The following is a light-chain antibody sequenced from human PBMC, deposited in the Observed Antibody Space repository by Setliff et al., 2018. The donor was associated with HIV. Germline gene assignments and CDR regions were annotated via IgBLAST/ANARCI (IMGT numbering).Light chain of an antibody. Sequence: QSALTQPTSVSGSPGQSITISCIGTGRDIGGYNFVSWYQQYPGEAPKLIIRDNTKRPSGVSDRFSASKSGNTASLTISGLRAEDEADYYCSSYTSSSTYVFGLGTKVTVL. CDR2: DNT. J-gene: IGLJ1*01. CDR3: SSYTSSSTYV. V-gene: IGLV2-14*03. CDR1: GRDIGGYNF.